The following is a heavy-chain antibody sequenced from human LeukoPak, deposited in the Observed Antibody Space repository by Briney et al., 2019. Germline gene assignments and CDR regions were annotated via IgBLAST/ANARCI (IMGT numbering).Heavy chain of an antibody. CDR1: GGLITSTIHY. J-gene: IGHJ4*02. V-gene: IGHV4-39*01. CDR2: IYYNGIT. Sequence: PSETLSLTCSVSGGLITSTIHYWAWIPQPLGQGLEWIIRIYYNGITYYNASLESRVTMSVDTSRNQYALRLSSVSAADTPVYYCARQPTVKRGAVASNFDYWGEGTLVTVCS. D-gene: IGHD6-19*01. CDR3: ARQPTVKRGAVASNFDY.